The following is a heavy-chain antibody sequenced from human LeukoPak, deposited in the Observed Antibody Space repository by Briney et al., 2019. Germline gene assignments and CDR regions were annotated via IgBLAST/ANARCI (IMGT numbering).Heavy chain of an antibody. Sequence: ASVKVSCKASGYTFTNYGITWVRQAPGQGLEWMGWISAYNGNTNYAQKLQGRVTMTTDTSTSTAYMELRSLRSDDTAVYYCARVSSSGDFDYWGQGTLVTVSS. CDR1: GYTFTNYG. J-gene: IGHJ4*02. CDR2: ISAYNGNT. V-gene: IGHV1-18*01. CDR3: ARVSSSGDFDY. D-gene: IGHD6-6*01.